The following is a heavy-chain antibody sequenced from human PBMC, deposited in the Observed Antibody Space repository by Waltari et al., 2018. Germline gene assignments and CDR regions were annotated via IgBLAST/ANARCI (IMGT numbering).Heavy chain of an antibody. CDR2: IIPIFGTA. D-gene: IGHD4-17*01. CDR3: ASLRRGDYGGNWFDP. CDR1: GGTFSSYA. Sequence: QVQLVQSGAEVKKPGSSVKVSCKAAGGTFSSYAIRWVRQAPGQGLEWMGRIIPIFGTANYAQKFQGRVTITADKSTSTAYMELSSLRSEDTAVYYCASLRRGDYGGNWFDPWGQGTLVTVSS. J-gene: IGHJ5*02. V-gene: IGHV1-69*08.